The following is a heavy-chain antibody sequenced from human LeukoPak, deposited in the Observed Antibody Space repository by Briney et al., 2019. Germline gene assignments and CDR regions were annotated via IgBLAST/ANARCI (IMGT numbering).Heavy chain of an antibody. CDR2: IDHRGRT. J-gene: IGHJ6*02. CDR3: ARADHRDHTFYHSYGMDV. D-gene: IGHD4-17*01. V-gene: IGHV4-34*01. CDR1: GGSFSAYC. Sequence: SETLSLTCAVYGGSFSAYCWRWTGVCQPPGKGLEWIGEIDHRGRTNYNPSLKSRVTISVDTSKNQFPLKLTSMTAADTAVYYCARADHRDHTFYHSYGMDVWGQGTTVTVSS.